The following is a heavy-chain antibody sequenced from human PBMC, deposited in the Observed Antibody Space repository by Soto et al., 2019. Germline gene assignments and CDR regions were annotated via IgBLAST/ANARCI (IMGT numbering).Heavy chain of an antibody. V-gene: IGHV4-59*01. J-gene: IGHJ4*02. Sequence: PSETLSLTCTVSGDSISRYYWSWIRQPPGKGLEWIGYIYDTGSTNYNPSLKSRVTISVDTSKSQFSPKLSSVTAADTAVYYCARGDQLGGGFGYEVWGQGTLVTVAS. CDR1: GDSISRYY. CDR3: ARGDQLGGGFGYEV. D-gene: IGHD5-18*01. CDR2: IYDTGST.